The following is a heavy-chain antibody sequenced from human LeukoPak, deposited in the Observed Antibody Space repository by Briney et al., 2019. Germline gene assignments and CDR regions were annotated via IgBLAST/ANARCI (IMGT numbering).Heavy chain of an antibody. CDR1: GYSISNGYY. J-gene: IGHJ3*02. D-gene: IGHD3-22*01. CDR2: IYPSGST. CDR3: ARDRGGYYYDSSGYYVWGAFDT. Sequence: SETLSLTCTVSGYSISNGYYWGWIRQPPGTGLEWIGSIYPSGSTYYNPSLKSRVTISVDTSKNQFSLKLSSVTAADTAVYYCARDRGGYYYDSSGYYVWGAFDTWGQGTMVTVSS. V-gene: IGHV4-38-2*02.